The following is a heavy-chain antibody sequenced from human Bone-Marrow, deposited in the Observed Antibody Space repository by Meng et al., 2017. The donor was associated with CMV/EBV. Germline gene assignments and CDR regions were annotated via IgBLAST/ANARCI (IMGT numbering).Heavy chain of an antibody. CDR3: ARDRVTMIVVAIEGYGMDV. CDR2: IRGSGGGT. J-gene: IGHJ6*02. V-gene: IGHV3-23*01. Sequence: GESLKISCAASGFTFSSYAMSWVRQAPGKGLEWVSAIRGSGGGTYYADSVKGRFTISRDNSKNTLYLQMKSLRAEDTAVYYCARDRVTMIVVAIEGYGMDVWGQGTTVTVSS. CDR1: GFTFSSYA. D-gene: IGHD3-22*01.